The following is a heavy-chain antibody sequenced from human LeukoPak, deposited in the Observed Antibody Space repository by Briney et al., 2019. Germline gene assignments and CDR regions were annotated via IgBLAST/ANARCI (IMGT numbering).Heavy chain of an antibody. CDR3: ASENRVVRGAVDY. CDR1: GYTFTGYY. CDR2: ISAYNGNT. Sequence: ASVKVSCKASGYTFTGYYMHWVRQAPGQGLEWMGWISAYNGNTNYAQKLQGRVTMTTDTSTSTAYMELRSLRSDDTAVYYCASENRVVRGAVDYWGQGTLVTVSS. D-gene: IGHD3-10*01. V-gene: IGHV1-18*04. J-gene: IGHJ4*02.